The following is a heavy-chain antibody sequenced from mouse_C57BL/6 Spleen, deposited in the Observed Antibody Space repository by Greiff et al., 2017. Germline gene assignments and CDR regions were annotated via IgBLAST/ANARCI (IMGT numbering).Heavy chain of an antibody. CDR3: AREEGYDYDGFAY. Sequence: EVHLVESGGGLVKPGGSLKLSCAASGFTFSSYAMSWVRQTPEKRLEWVATISDGGSYTYYPDNVKGRFTISRDKAKNNRYLQMSHLKSEDTAMYYCAREEGYDYDGFAYWGQGTLVTVSA. D-gene: IGHD2-4*01. CDR1: GFTFSSYA. J-gene: IGHJ3*01. CDR2: ISDGGSYT. V-gene: IGHV5-4*01.